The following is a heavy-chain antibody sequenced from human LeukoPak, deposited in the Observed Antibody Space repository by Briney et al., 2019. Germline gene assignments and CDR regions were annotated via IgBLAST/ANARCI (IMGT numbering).Heavy chain of an antibody. V-gene: IGHV3-23*01. Sequence: GGSLRLSCAASGFTFSSYATSWVRQAPGKGLEWVSAISGSGGSTYYADSVKGRFTISRDNSKNTLYLQMNSLRAEDTAVYYCAKDRGRDGYNEYWGQGTLVTVSS. CDR1: GFTFSSYA. CDR3: AKDRGRDGYNEY. CDR2: ISGSGGST. J-gene: IGHJ4*02. D-gene: IGHD5-24*01.